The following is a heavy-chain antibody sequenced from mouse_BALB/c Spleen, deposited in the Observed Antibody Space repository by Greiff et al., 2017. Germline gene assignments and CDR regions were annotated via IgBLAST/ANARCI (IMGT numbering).Heavy chain of an antibody. V-gene: IGHV14-1*02. J-gene: IGHJ3*01. Sequence: VQLQQSGAELVRPGALVKLSCKASGFNIKDYYMHWVKQRPEQGLEWIGWIDPENGNTIYDPKFQGKASITADTSSNTAYLQLSSLTSEDTAVYYCARWGYGYTTFAYWAKGLWSLSLQ. CDR1: GFNIKDYY. D-gene: IGHD1-2*01. CDR3: ARWGYGYTTFAY. CDR2: IDPENGNT.